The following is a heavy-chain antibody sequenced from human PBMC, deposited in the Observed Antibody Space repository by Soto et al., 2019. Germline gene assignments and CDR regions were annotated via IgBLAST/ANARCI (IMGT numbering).Heavy chain of an antibody. D-gene: IGHD3-10*01. Sequence: QVQLMQSGAEVKKPGASVKVSCKASGYTFTTYSMHWVRQAPGQGLEWMGVINPRSGRTSFAEKFQGRVPMTGDTSTSTVYMELSSLRSEDTAVYYCAIDTNLLDYYFDSWGQGTLVTVSS. J-gene: IGHJ4*02. CDR2: INPRSGRT. V-gene: IGHV1-46*01. CDR1: GYTFTTYS. CDR3: AIDTNLLDYYFDS.